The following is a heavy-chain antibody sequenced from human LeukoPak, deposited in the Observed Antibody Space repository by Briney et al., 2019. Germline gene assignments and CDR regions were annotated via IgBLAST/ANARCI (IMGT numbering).Heavy chain of an antibody. CDR2: ISTNGGST. Sequence: GGSLRLSCSASGVTFSLYSMHCVRQAPGKGLEYVSGISTNGGSTYYADSVKGRFTISRDNSKNTLYLQMSTLRAEDTAVYYCVTELGIGGFDIWGQGTMVTVSS. V-gene: IGHV3-64D*06. CDR1: GVTFSLYS. CDR3: VTELGIGGFDI. J-gene: IGHJ3*02. D-gene: IGHD1-14*01.